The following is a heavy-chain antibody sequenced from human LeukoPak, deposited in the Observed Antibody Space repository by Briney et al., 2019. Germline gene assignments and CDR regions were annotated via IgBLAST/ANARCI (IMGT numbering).Heavy chain of an antibody. D-gene: IGHD5-12*01. Sequence: SETLSLTCAVYGGSFSGYYWSWIRQPPGKGLEWIGSIYYSGSTYYNPSLKSRVSISVDTSKNQFSLKLSSVTAADTAVYYCARQGFGGYDWALTGYWGQGTLVTVSS. V-gene: IGHV4-34*01. CDR1: GGSFSGYY. J-gene: IGHJ4*02. CDR3: ARQGFGGYDWALTGY. CDR2: IYYSGST.